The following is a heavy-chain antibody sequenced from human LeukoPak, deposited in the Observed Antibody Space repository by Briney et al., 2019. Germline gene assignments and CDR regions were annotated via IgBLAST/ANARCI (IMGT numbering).Heavy chain of an antibody. J-gene: IGHJ4*02. CDR2: ISSSSSYI. D-gene: IGHD5-18*01. Sequence: PGGSLRLSCAASGFTFSSYGMHWVRQAPGKGLEWVSSISSSSSYIYYADSVKGRFTISRDNAKNSLYLQMNSLRAEDTAVYYCARGDDVDTANDYWGQGTLVTVSS. V-gene: IGHV3-21*01. CDR1: GFTFSSYG. CDR3: ARGDDVDTANDY.